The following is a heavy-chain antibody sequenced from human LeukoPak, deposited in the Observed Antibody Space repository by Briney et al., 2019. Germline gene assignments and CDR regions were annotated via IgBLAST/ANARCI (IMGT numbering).Heavy chain of an antibody. CDR3: AKRTSISLTADRGAFDI. D-gene: IGHD3-9*01. J-gene: IGHJ3*02. CDR1: GFTFSDYY. V-gene: IGHV3-11*01. CDR2: ISSSGSTI. Sequence: PGGSLRLSCAASGFTFSDYYMSWIRQAPGKGLEWVSYISSSGSTIYYADSVKGRFTTSRDNAKNSLYLQMNSLRAEDTAVYYCAKRTSISLTADRGAFDIWGQGTMVTVSS.